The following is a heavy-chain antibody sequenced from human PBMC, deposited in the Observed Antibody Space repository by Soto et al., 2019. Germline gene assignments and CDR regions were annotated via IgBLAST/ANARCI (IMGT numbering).Heavy chain of an antibody. CDR2: TDYSGNT. CDR3: ARAVGDPLYDLDY. V-gene: IGHV4-59*08. J-gene: IGHJ4*02. D-gene: IGHD6-19*01. Sequence: QVQLQESGPGLVRPSETLSLTCTVSSDSISSYYWIWIRQSPGKGLEWIGYTDYSGNTNYNPSLKSRVTISGDTSKNPFSLRLSSVTAADTAVYYCARAVGDPLYDLDYWGQGTLVTVSS. CDR1: SDSISSYY.